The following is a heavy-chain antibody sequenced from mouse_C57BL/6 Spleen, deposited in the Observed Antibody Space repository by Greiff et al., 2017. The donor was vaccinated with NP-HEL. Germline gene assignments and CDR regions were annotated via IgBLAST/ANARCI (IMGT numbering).Heavy chain of an antibody. CDR3: ARGGANWGY. D-gene: IGHD4-1*01. Sequence: QVQLQQPGAELVKPGASVKLSCKASGYTFTSYWMQWVKQRPGQGLEWIGEIDPSDSYTNYNQKFKGKATLTVDTSSSTAYMQLSSLTSEDSAVYYCARGGANWGYWGQGTTLTVSS. CDR2: IDPSDSYT. J-gene: IGHJ2*01. V-gene: IGHV1-50*01. CDR1: GYTFTSYW.